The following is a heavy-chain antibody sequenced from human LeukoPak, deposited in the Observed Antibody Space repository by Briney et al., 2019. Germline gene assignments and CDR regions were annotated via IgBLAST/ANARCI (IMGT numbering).Heavy chain of an antibody. V-gene: IGHV3-23*01. CDR1: GFTFSSYA. CDR3: ARGRSPDY. Sequence: GGSLRLSCAASGFTFSSYAMSWVRQAPGKGLEWVSVIRGSGGSTYCADSVKGRFTISRDNSKNTLYLQMNSLRAEDTAVYYCARGRSPDYWGQGTLVTVSS. CDR2: IRGSGGST. J-gene: IGHJ4*02.